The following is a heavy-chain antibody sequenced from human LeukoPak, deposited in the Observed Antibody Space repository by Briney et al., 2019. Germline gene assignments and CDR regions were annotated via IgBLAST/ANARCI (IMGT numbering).Heavy chain of an antibody. CDR3: ATPDSRYFDWLLY. CDR1: GFTFDDYA. Sequence: GGSLRLSCAASGFTFDDYAVHWVRQAPGKGLEWVSLISGDGGSTYYADPVKGRFTISRDNSKNSLYLQMNSLRTEDTALYYCATPDSRYFDWLLYWGQGTLVTVSS. D-gene: IGHD3-9*01. V-gene: IGHV3-43*02. CDR2: ISGDGGST. J-gene: IGHJ4*02.